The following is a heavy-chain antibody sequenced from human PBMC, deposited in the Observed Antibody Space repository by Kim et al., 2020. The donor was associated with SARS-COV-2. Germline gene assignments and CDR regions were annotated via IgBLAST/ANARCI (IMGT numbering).Heavy chain of an antibody. Sequence: GGSLRLSCAASGFTFSSYWMSWVRQAPGKGLEWVANIKQDGSETYYVDSVKGRFTISRDNAKNSLYLQMNSLRAEDTAVYYCARPHCCGGSCYIYCFDYWGQGTLVTVSS. D-gene: IGHD2-15*01. CDR1: GFTFSSYW. V-gene: IGHV3-7*03. J-gene: IGHJ4*02. CDR2: IKQDGSET. CDR3: ARPHCCGGSCYIYCFDY.